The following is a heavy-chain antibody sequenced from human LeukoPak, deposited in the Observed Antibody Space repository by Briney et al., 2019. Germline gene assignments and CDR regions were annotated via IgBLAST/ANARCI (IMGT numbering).Heavy chain of an antibody. D-gene: IGHD1-26*01. J-gene: IGHJ4*02. CDR2: IKQDGSEK. Sequence: GGSLILSCAASGFTFSSYWMSWVRQAPGKGLEWVANIKQDGSEKYYVDSVKGRFTISRDNAKNSLYLQMNSLRAEDTAVYYCARDKVVGTTYFDYWGQGTLVTVSS. V-gene: IGHV3-7*01. CDR1: GFTFSSYW. CDR3: ARDKVVGTTYFDY.